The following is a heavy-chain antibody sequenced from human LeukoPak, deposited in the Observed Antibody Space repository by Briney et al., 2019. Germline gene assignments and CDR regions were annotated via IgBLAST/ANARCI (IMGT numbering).Heavy chain of an antibody. J-gene: IGHJ4*02. V-gene: IGHV1-2*02. CDR1: GYTFIGYY. CDR3: GRGTVVLMGVDN. D-gene: IGHD3-22*01. CDR2: INSNSGGT. Sequence: ASVKVSCKASGYTFIGYYIHWVRQAPGQGLEWMGWINSNSGGTNYAQNFQGRVTMTRDTSISTVYMELSSLRSDDTAIYYCGRGTVVLMGVDNWGQGTLVTVSS.